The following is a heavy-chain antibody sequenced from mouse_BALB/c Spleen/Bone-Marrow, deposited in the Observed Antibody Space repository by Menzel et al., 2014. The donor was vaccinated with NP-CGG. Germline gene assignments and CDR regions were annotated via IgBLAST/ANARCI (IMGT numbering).Heavy chain of an antibody. J-gene: IGHJ2*01. D-gene: IGHD4-1*01. Sequence: VQLQQSGAEQAKPGASVKMSCKASGYTFTSYWMHWVKQRPGQGLEWIGYINPSTGYTEYNQKFKDKATLTADKSSSTAYMQLSSLTSEDSAVYYCATGYYFDYWGQGTTLTVSS. CDR2: INPSTGYT. CDR1: GYTFTSYW. CDR3: ATGYYFDY. V-gene: IGHV1-7*01.